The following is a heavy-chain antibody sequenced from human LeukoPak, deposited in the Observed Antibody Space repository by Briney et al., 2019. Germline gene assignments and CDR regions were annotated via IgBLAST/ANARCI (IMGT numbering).Heavy chain of an antibody. J-gene: IGHJ4*02. V-gene: IGHV3-23*01. D-gene: IGHD1-26*01. CDR1: GFSFSSYA. CDR3: AKDVARVGRYPDY. Sequence: GGSLRLSCAASGFSFSSYAMSWVRQAPGKGLEWVSGISGSGGSTYYADSVKGRFIISRDNSKNTMFVQMKSLRAEDTAVYYCAKDVARVGRYPDYWGQGTLVTVSS. CDR2: ISGSGGST.